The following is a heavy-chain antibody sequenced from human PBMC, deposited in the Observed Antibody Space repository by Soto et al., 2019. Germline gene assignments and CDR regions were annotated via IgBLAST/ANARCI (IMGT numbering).Heavy chain of an antibody. CDR3: AKTPNNTPFDF. V-gene: IGHV3-30*18. CDR1: GFTFSSYA. J-gene: IGHJ4*02. Sequence: GGSLRLSCAASGFTFSSYAMHWVRQAPGKGLEWVAVISYDGSNKYYADSVKGRFTISRDNSKNTLYLQMDSLRAEDTAVYYSAKTPNNTPFDFWGQGSLVTVSS. CDR2: ISYDGSNK. D-gene: IGHD2-8*01.